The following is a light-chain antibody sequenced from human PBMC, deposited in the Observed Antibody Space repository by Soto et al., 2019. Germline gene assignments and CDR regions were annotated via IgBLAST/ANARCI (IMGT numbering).Light chain of an antibody. J-gene: IGLJ1*01. Sequence: QSALTQPASVSGSPGQSITISCTGTSNDVGGYNFVFWYQQHPTKAPKLIIYDVINRPSGVSNRFSGSKSGNMASLTISGLQAEDEADYYCTSYTSSFTFVLGTGTKLTVL. V-gene: IGLV2-14*03. CDR1: SNDVGGYNF. CDR2: DVI. CDR3: TSYTSSFTFV.